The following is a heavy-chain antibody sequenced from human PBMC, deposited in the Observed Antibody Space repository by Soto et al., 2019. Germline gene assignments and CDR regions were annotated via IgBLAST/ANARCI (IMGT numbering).Heavy chain of an antibody. Sequence: SETLSLTCTVSGDSITNYNWNWLRQPPGKALEWIGYVYSSGSTNYNPSLKSRVTISVDTSRNQFSLKVNSVTAADTAMYYCARRAVVAVTGSLDNWLDPWGQGILVTV. CDR3: ARRAVVAVTGSLDNWLDP. J-gene: IGHJ5*02. D-gene: IGHD2-21*01. CDR1: GDSITNYN. CDR2: VYSSGST. V-gene: IGHV4-59*01.